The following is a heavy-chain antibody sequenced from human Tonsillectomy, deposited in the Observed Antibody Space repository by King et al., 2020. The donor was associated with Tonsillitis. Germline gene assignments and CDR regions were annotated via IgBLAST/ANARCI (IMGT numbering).Heavy chain of an antibody. Sequence: VQLVESGGGLVKPGGSLTLSCAASGFTFSDYYMSWLRQAPGKGLEWVSHVSSHSSYTNYADSVRGRFTISRDNADNSLSLRMNSLTAEDTGVYFCTRWYDFWSGPPMDVWGQGTTVIVSS. CDR1: GFTFSDYY. J-gene: IGHJ6*02. D-gene: IGHD3-3*01. V-gene: IGHV3-11*06. CDR3: TRWYDFWSGPPMDV. CDR2: VSSHSSYT.